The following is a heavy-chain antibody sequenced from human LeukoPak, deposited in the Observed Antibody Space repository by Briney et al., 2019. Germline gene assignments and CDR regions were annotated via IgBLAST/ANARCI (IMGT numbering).Heavy chain of an antibody. J-gene: IGHJ3*02. CDR2: ISAYNGNT. D-gene: IGHD6-13*01. CDR1: GYTFTNYG. V-gene: IGHV1-18*01. CDR3: ARDQSVRLLQTSSTYFKHVFAI. Sequence: ASVKVSCKTSGYTFTNYGISWVRQAPGLGREWVGWISAYNGNTNYAQKVQGRVTMNTDTSTSTAYMQLRSLRFDDTAVYYCARDQSVRLLQTSSTYFKHVFAIWGQGSMVTVSS.